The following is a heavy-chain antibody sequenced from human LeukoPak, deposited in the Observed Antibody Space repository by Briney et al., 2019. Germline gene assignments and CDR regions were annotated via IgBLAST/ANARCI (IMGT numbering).Heavy chain of an antibody. CDR1: GFTVINAW. J-gene: IGHJ4*02. Sequence: GGSLRLSCAASGFTVINAWMSWVRQAPGKGLELVGRIKTITDGGTADYASPVKGRFTISRDDSKGIAYLQMNSLKTEDTAVYYCTRDQTPYYWGQGTLVTVSS. CDR2: IKTITDGGTA. V-gene: IGHV3-15*01. CDR3: TRDQTPYY.